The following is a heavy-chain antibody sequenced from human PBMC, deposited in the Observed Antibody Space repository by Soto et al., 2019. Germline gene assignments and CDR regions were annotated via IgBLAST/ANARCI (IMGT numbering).Heavy chain of an antibody. CDR1: GYTFTSYG. D-gene: IGHD2-8*01. CDR3: ARRYCTNGVCYTLDY. V-gene: IGHV1-18*01. CDR2: ISAYNGNT. J-gene: IGHJ4*02. Sequence: ASVKVSCKASGYTFTSYGISWVRQAPGQGLEWMGWISAYNGNTNYAQKLQGRVTMTTDTSTSTAYMELRSLRSDDTAVYYCARRYCTNGVCYTLDYWGQGTLVTV.